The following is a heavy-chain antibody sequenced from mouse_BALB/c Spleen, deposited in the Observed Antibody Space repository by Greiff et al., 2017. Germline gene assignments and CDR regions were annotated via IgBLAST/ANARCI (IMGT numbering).Heavy chain of an antibody. V-gene: IGHV1-87*01. CDR2: IYPGDGDT. D-gene: IGHD2-3*01. J-gene: IGHJ2*01. CDR1: GYTFTSYW. Sequence: VKLQESGAELARPGASVKLSCKASGYTFTSYWMQWVKQRPGQGLEWIGAIYPGDGDTRYTQKFKGKATLTADKSSSTAYMQLSSLASEDSAVYYCARRWPEGYFDYWGQGTTLTVSS. CDR3: ARRWPEGYFDY.